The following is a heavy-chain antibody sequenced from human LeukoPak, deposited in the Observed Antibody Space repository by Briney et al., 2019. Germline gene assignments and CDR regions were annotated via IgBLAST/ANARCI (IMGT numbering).Heavy chain of an antibody. CDR2: INWNGGST. Sequence: GGSLRLSCAASGFTFDDYGMSWVRQAPGKGLEWVSGINWNGGSTGYADSVKGRFTISRDNAKNSLYLQMNSLRAEDTAVYYCARSLRGSYYGDYWGQGTLVTVSS. CDR3: ARSLRGSYYGDY. D-gene: IGHD1-26*01. CDR1: GFTFDDYG. J-gene: IGHJ4*02. V-gene: IGHV3-20*04.